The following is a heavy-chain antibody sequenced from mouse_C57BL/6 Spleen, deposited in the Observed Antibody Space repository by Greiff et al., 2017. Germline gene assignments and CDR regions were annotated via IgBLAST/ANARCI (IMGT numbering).Heavy chain of an antibody. CDR2: IHPNSGST. CDR1: GYTFTSYW. Sequence: QVHVKQPGAELVKPGASVKLSCKASGYTFTSYWMHWVKQRPGQGLEWIGMIHPNSGSTNYNEKFKSKATLTVDKSSSTAYMQLSSLTSEDSAVYYCAKDYGSSSLFDYWGQGTTLTVSS. V-gene: IGHV1-64*01. D-gene: IGHD1-1*01. CDR3: AKDYGSSSLFDY. J-gene: IGHJ2*01.